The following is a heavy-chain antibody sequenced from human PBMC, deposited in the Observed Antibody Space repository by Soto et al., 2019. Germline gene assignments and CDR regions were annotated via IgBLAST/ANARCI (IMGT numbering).Heavy chain of an antibody. Sequence: SETLSLTCAVSGGSISSGGYSWSWIRQPPGKGLEWIGYIYRSGSTYYNPSLKSRVTISVDRSKNQFSLKLSSVTAADTAVYYCALIDSVGALADWGQGTLVTVSS. J-gene: IGHJ4*02. D-gene: IGHD1-26*01. CDR1: GGSISSGGYS. V-gene: IGHV4-30-2*01. CDR2: IYRSGST. CDR3: ALIDSVGALAD.